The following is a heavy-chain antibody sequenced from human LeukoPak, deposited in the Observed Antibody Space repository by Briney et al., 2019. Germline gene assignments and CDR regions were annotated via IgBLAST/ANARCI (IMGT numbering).Heavy chain of an antibody. J-gene: IGHJ6*02. CDR2: INSDGSST. V-gene: IGHV3-74*01. Sequence: GGSLRLSCAASGFTFSSYWMHWVRQAPGKGLVWVSRINSDGSSTSYADSVKGRFTISRDNAKNTLYLQMNSLRAEDTAVYYCAREAAAGIYYYYGMDVWGQRTTVTVSS. CDR3: AREAAAGIYYYYGMDV. CDR1: GFTFSSYW. D-gene: IGHD6-13*01.